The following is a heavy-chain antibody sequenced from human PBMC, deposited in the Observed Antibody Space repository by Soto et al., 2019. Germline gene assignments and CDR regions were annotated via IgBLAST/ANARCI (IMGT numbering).Heavy chain of an antibody. CDR3: VIDISESGVGELDH. CDR1: GFTFIYAW. D-gene: IGHD3-3*01. J-gene: IGHJ4*02. CDR2: IRSKTSGEIR. V-gene: IGHV3-15*01. Sequence: EVQVVETGGGLVKPGESLILCCAASGFTFIYAWMTWVRQAPGKGLEWVGRIRSKTSGEIRDYAAPVKGRFTISRDDSTNTVYLQMNSLKTEDTAVYYCVIDISESGVGELDHWGQGTQVTVSS.